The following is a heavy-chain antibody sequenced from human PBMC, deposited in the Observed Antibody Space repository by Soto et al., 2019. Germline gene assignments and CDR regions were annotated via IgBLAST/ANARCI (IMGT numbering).Heavy chain of an antibody. D-gene: IGHD3-22*01. Sequence: PGGSLRLSCAASGFTFSSYAMSWVRQAPGKGLEWVSAISGSGGSTYYADSVKGRFTISRDNSKNTLYLQMNSLRAEDTAVYYCAKDPRSTMIVVVGPWFDPWGQGTLVTVSS. CDR1: GFTFSSYA. V-gene: IGHV3-23*01. CDR2: ISGSGGST. CDR3: AKDPRSTMIVVVGPWFDP. J-gene: IGHJ5*02.